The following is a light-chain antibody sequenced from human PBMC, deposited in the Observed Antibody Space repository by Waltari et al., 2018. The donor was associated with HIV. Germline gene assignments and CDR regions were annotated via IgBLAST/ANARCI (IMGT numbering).Light chain of an antibody. J-gene: IGLJ2*01. CDR2: EVS. CDR1: TSDVGGYNY. Sequence: QSALTQPPSASGSPGQSVTISCTGTTSDVGGYNYVPWYQHHPGKAPKLMIYEVSKRPSGVPDRFSGSKSGNTASLTVSGLQADDEADYYCSSYAGNNILVFGGGTKLTVL. V-gene: IGLV2-8*01. CDR3: SSYAGNNILV.